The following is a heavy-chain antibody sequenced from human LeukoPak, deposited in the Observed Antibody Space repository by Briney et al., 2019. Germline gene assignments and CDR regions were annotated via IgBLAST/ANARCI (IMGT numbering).Heavy chain of an antibody. CDR3: ARTQRWRNVLRFLEWLYFDY. J-gene: IGHJ4*02. D-gene: IGHD3-3*01. Sequence: SETLPLTCTVSGGSISSYYWSWIRQPPGKGLEWIGYIYYSGSTNYNPSLKSRVTISVDTSKNQFSLKLSSVTAADTAVYYCARTQRWRNVLRFLEWLYFDYWGQGTLVTVSS. CDR1: GGSISSYY. V-gene: IGHV4-59*08. CDR2: IYYSGST.